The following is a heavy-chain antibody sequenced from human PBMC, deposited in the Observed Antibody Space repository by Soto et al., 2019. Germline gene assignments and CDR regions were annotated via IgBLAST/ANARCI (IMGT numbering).Heavy chain of an antibody. Sequence: GGPLTLPCTPPGFTFRNFGLVCVRQATGKGLAWVALISYDGANKYSPDSARGRFTVSRDNVKNMLFLQMDSLRPEDSAVYYCAKKIWGSAAHSAAMGLWGQGTTVTVYS. D-gene: IGHD2-15*01. CDR3: AKKIWGSAAHSAAMGL. V-gene: IGHV3-30*18. J-gene: IGHJ6*02. CDR1: GFTFRNFG. CDR2: ISYDGANK.